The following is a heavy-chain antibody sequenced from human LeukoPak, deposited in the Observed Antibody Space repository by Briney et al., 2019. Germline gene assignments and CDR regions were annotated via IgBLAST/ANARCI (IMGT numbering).Heavy chain of an antibody. CDR2: IIPIFGTA. Sequence: ASVKVSCKASGGTFSSYAISWVRQAPGQGLEWMGGIIPIFGTANYAQKFQGRVTMTRDMSTSTVYMELSSLRSEDTAVYYCARTNIVVVVAAFDYWGQGTLVTVSS. D-gene: IGHD2-15*01. V-gene: IGHV1-69*05. CDR1: GGTFSSYA. CDR3: ARTNIVVVVAAFDY. J-gene: IGHJ4*02.